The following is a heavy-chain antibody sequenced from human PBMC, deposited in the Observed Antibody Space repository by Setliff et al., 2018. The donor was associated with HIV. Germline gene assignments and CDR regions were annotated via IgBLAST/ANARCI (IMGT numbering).Heavy chain of an antibody. V-gene: IGHV3-7*03. J-gene: IGHJ6*03. D-gene: IGHD2-2*01. CDR3: ARGRRVSSNYYYYYYMDV. Sequence: GGSLRLSCAASGFTFSSYSMNWVRQAPGKGLEWVANIKQDGSEKYCVDSVEGRFTISRDNAKNSLYLQMNSLGAEDTAVYYCARGRRVSSNYYYYYYMDVWGKGTTVTVSS. CDR1: GFTFSSYS. CDR2: IKQDGSEK.